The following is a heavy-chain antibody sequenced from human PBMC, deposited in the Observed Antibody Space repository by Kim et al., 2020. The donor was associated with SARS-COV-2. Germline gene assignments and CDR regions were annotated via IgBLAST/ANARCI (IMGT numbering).Heavy chain of an antibody. CDR3: LGGFYFDY. CDR2: GNGNT. D-gene: IGHD3-16*01. Sequence: GNGNTIYSPKFQGRVTFPPDTSASTAYMELSFLRSEDSAVYYCLGGFYFDYWGQGTLVTVSS. V-gene: IGHV1-3*01. J-gene: IGHJ4*02.